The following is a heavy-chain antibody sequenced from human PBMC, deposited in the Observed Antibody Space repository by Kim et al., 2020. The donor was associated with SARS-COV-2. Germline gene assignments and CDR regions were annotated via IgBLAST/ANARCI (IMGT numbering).Heavy chain of an antibody. Sequence: NYAQKLQGRVTMTTDTSTSTAYMELRSLRSDDTAVYYCARGLWFGELFPWGQGTLVTVSS. J-gene: IGHJ5*02. V-gene: IGHV1-18*01. CDR3: ARGLWFGELFP. D-gene: IGHD3-10*01.